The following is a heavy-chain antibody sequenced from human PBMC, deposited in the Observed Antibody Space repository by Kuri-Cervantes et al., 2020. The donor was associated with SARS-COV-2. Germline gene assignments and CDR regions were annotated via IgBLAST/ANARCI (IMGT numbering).Heavy chain of an antibody. V-gene: IGHV1-46*01. CDR1: GYTFTSYY. D-gene: IGHD3-22*01. Sequence: ASVKVSCKASGYTFTSYYMHWVRQAPGQGLEWIGIINPSGGSTSYAQKFQGRVTMTRDTSTSTVYMELSSLRSEDTAVYYCALGYWGSGYPRYYYYMDVWGKGTTVTVSS. CDR3: ALGYWGSGYPRYYYYMDV. J-gene: IGHJ6*03. CDR2: INPSGGST.